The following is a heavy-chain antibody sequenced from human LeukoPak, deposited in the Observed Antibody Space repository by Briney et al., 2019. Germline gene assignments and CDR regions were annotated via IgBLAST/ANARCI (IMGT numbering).Heavy chain of an antibody. J-gene: IGHJ4*02. Sequence: GGSLRLSCAASGFTFSSYSMNWVRQAPGKGLEWVSSISSTSSYIYCADSVKGRFTISRDNAKNSLYLQMNSLRAEDTAVYYCARANYDFWSGYYTGIGRDYWGQGTLVTVSS. D-gene: IGHD3-3*01. CDR2: ISSTSSYI. CDR3: ARANYDFWSGYYTGIGRDY. CDR1: GFTFSSYS. V-gene: IGHV3-21*01.